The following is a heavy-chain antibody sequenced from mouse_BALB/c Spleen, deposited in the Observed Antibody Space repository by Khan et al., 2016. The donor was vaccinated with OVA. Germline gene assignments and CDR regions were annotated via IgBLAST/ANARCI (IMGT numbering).Heavy chain of an antibody. J-gene: IGHJ1*01. D-gene: IGHD2-4*01. CDR1: GYTFTNYG. V-gene: IGHV9-1*02. CDR2: INTYTGEP. CDR3: ARSLMIRRYFDV. Sequence: QIQLVQSGPELKKPGETVKISCKASGYTFTNYGMNWVKQAPGKGLKWMGWINTYTGEPTYADDFKGRFAFSLETSASTAYLPINNLKNEDMATFFCARSLMIRRYFDVWGAGTTVTVSS.